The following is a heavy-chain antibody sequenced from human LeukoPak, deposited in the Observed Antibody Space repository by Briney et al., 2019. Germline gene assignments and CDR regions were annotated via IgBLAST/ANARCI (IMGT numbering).Heavy chain of an antibody. CDR1: GFTFSSYA. CDR3: AKDRLTATPYYFDY. V-gene: IGHV3-23*01. D-gene: IGHD1-20*01. CDR2: ISGSGYT. J-gene: IGHJ4*02. Sequence: GGSLRLSCAVSGFTFSSYAMSWVRQAPGKGLGWVSGISGSGYTFYAASVKGRFTISRDNSMNTLYLQMDSLRAEDTAVYYCAKDRLTATPYYFDYWGQGTLVTVSS.